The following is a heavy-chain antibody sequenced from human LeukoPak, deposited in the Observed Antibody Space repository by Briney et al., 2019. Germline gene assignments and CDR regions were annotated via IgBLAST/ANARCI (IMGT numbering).Heavy chain of an antibody. CDR2: MHYTGST. J-gene: IGHJ2*01. V-gene: IGHV4-30-2*03. D-gene: IGHD3-3*01. CDR3: AKTTFGVIRYWYFDL. CDR1: GGSISNGGYY. Sequence: SQTLSLTCTVSGGSISNGGYYWSWIRQPPGKGLEWIGNMHYTGSTSYNPSLKSRVTISVDKSKDQLSLKVTSVTAADTAVYYCAKTTFGVIRYWYFDLWGRGTLVTVSS.